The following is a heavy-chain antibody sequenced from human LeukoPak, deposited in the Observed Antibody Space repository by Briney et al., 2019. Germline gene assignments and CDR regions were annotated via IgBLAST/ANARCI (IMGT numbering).Heavy chain of an antibody. CDR1: GFTFSTYG. J-gene: IGHJ4*02. D-gene: IGHD2-2*01. Sequence: GGSLRLSCAASGFTFSTYGMSWVRQAPGKGLEWVSGISGSGGSKYYADSVKGRFTISRDNSKNKLYLQMNSLRAEDTAIYYCAKDPDPNIVVVPAADDYWGQGTLVTVSS. V-gene: IGHV3-23*01. CDR2: ISGSGGSK. CDR3: AKDPDPNIVVVPAADDY.